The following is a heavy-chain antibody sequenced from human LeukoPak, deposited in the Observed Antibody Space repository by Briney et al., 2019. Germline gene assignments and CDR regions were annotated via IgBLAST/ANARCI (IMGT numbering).Heavy chain of an antibody. Sequence: GGSLKLSCAASGFTFSGSAMHWVRQASGKGLEWVGRIRSKANSYATAYAASGKGRFTISRDDSKNTEYMQMNSEKTEDTGVYYWTRLEMATTPANWFDPWGQGTLVTVSS. CDR2: IRSKANSYAT. CDR1: GFTFSGSA. J-gene: IGHJ5*02. CDR3: TRLEMATTPANWFDP. V-gene: IGHV3-73*01. D-gene: IGHD5-24*01.